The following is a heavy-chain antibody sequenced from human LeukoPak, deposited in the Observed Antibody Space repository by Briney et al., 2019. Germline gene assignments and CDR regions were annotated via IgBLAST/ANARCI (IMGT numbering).Heavy chain of an antibody. CDR1: GLSITTYY. V-gene: IGHV4-59*01. D-gene: IGHD1-26*01. CDR3: ARDIREVGDSHYFDY. CDR2: IHYSGST. Sequence: KTSETLSLTCTVSGLSITTYYWSWIRQPPGKGLEWIGLIHYSGSTTYNPSLKSRVTISIEKSKNQFSLHLSSVTAADTAVYYCARDIREVGDSHYFDYWGRGALVTVTS. J-gene: IGHJ4*02.